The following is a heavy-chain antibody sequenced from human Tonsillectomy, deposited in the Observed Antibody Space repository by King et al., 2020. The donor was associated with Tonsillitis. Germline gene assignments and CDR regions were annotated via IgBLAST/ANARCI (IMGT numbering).Heavy chain of an antibody. Sequence: EVQLVESGGGLVKPGGSLRLSCAASGFTFSNAWMNWVRQAPGKGLEWVGRIKSKPDGGTTDYAAPVKGRFTISRDDSKNTLYLQMNSLKTEDTAVYFCTTVGAGFWGQGTLVTVSS. CDR2: IKSKPDGGTT. V-gene: IGHV3-15*01. J-gene: IGHJ4*02. D-gene: IGHD3-16*01. CDR1: GFTFSNAW. CDR3: TTVGAGF.